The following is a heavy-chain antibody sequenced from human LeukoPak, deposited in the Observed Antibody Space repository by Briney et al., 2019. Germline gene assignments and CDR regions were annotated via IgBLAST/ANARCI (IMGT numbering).Heavy chain of an antibody. CDR1: GFTFSSYA. J-gene: IGHJ4*02. CDR2: ISGTGSST. V-gene: IGHV3-23*01. Sequence: GGSLRLSCAASGFTFSSYAMSWVRQAPGKGLEWVSTISGTGSSTYYADSVKGRFTISRDNSKTTLYLQMNSLRAEDTAVYYCAKVFQRYFDYWGQGTLVTVSS. CDR3: AKVFQRYFDY. D-gene: IGHD6-25*01.